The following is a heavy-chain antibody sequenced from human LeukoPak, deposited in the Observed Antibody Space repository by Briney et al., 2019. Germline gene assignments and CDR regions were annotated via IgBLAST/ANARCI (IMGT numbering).Heavy chain of an antibody. V-gene: IGHV3-66*02. J-gene: IGHJ4*02. CDR1: GFTVSSNY. CDR2: IYSGGST. D-gene: IGHD3-16*01. Sequence: GGSLRLSCAASGFTVSSNYMSWVRQAPGKGLEWVSVIYSGGSTYYADSVTGRFTISRDNSKNTLYLQMNSLGAEDTAVYYCARGGSYDYVWGSYDYWGQGTLVTVSS. CDR3: ARGGSYDYVWGSYDY.